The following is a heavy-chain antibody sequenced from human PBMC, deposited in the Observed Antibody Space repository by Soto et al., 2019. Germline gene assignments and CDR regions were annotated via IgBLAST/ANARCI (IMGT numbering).Heavy chain of an antibody. CDR1: RFIFSDYA. D-gene: IGHD1-26*01. J-gene: IGHJ5*01. Sequence: DVQLLESGGGLVQPGGSLTLSCAASRFIFSDYAMNWVRQAPGKGLQWVSSIGGGNTDRYYADSVKGRFIISRDNPKNTMSLQMNSLRDDDTAVYYCAKDAVSYNGKWDWFDSWGQGTLVTVSS. V-gene: IGHV3-23*01. CDR2: IGGGNTDR. CDR3: AKDAVSYNGKWDWFDS.